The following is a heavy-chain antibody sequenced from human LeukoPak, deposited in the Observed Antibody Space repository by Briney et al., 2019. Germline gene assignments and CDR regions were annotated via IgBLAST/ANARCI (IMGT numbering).Heavy chain of an antibody. Sequence: ASVKVSCKASGYTFSGYYMHWVRQAPGQGLEWMGWINPNSGGTYYAQKFQGRVTMTRNTSISTAYMELSSLRSEDTAVYYCASSVAGTRWFDPWGQGTLVTVSS. CDR3: ASSVAGTRWFDP. CDR1: GYTFSGYY. CDR2: INPNSGGT. J-gene: IGHJ5*02. D-gene: IGHD6-19*01. V-gene: IGHV1-2*02.